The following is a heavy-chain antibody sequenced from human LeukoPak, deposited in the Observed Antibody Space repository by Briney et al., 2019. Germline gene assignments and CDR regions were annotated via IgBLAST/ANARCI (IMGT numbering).Heavy chain of an antibody. V-gene: IGHV3-33*01. CDR3: ATDAGAAAFDY. CDR2: IWYDGSSK. J-gene: IGHJ4*02. D-gene: IGHD2-15*01. CDR1: GFTFSSYG. Sequence: GGSLKLSCAASGFTFSSYGMHWVRQAPGKGPEWVAVIWYDGSSKYYADTVKGRFTISRDNSKNTLYLQMNSLRAEDTAVYYCATDAGAAAFDYWGQGTLVTVSP.